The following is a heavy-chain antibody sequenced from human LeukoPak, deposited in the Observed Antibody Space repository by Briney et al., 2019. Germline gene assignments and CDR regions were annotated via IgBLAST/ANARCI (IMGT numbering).Heavy chain of an antibody. D-gene: IGHD4-23*01. CDR1: GGSITGYY. CDR3: ARHLYPGYGSTNYDGAFFDY. J-gene: IGHJ4*02. Sequence: SETLSLTCTVSGGSITGYYWSWIRQPPRKGLEWIGYINYNGNSKYNPSLKSRITMSADTSRNQFSLKLSSVTAADTAVYFCARHLYPGYGSTNYDGAFFDYWGQGTPVTVSS. V-gene: IGHV4-59*08. CDR2: INYNGNS.